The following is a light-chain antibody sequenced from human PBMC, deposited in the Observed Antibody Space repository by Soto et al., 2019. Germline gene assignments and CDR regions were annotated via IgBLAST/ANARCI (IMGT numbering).Light chain of an antibody. CDR1: QSVGSN. CDR3: QQYGSSPPWT. J-gene: IGKJ1*01. CDR2: GAS. V-gene: IGKV3-15*01. Sequence: EIVMTQSPATLSVSPGERATLSCRASQSVGSNLAWYQQKPGQAPRLLIYGASTRATGIPARFSGSGSGTEFTLTISSLQSEDFAVYYCQQYGSSPPWTFGQGTKVEIK.